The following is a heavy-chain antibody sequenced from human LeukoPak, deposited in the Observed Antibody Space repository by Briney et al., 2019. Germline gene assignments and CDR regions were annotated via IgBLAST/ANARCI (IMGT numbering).Heavy chain of an antibody. CDR2: VSGGGGST. Sequence: GGSLRLSCAASGFTFRSYAMSWVREAPGKGREWVSAVSGGGGSTYYADSVKGRFTISRDNSKNTLYLQMNSLRAEDTAVYYCAKVGYDYWYFDLWGRGTLVTVSS. V-gene: IGHV3-23*01. CDR1: GFTFRSYA. CDR3: AKVGYDYWYFDL. J-gene: IGHJ2*01. D-gene: IGHD5-18*01.